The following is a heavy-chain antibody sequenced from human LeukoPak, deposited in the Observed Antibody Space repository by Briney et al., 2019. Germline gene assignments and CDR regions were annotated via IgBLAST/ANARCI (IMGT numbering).Heavy chain of an antibody. CDR1: GFTFSGYY. V-gene: IGHV3-7*01. J-gene: IGHJ4*02. CDR3: ARDLSGVTGYTYGRGIDY. D-gene: IGHD5-18*01. CDR2: IKKDGSEK. Sequence: GGSLRLSCAPSGFTFSGYYMSWIRQAPGKGLEGVANIKKDGSEKYYVDSVKGRFTISRDNAKTSLYLQMNSLRAEDTAVYYCARDLSGVTGYTYGRGIDYWGQGTLVTVSS.